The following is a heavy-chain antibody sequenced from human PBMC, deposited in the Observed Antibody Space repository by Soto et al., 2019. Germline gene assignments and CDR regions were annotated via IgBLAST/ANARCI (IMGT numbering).Heavy chain of an antibody. CDR3: AREGDYGYYECY. V-gene: IGHV1-69*01. CDR1: GFTFSSYA. CDR2: IIPIFGTA. J-gene: IGHJ4*02. D-gene: IGHD4-17*01. Sequence: QVQLVQSGAGVKKPGSSVKVSCKASGFTFSSYAISWVRQAPGQGLEWMGGIIPIFGTANYAQKFQGRVTITADESTSTAYMELNGMRSDDTAVYYCAREGDYGYYECYWGQGTLVTVSS.